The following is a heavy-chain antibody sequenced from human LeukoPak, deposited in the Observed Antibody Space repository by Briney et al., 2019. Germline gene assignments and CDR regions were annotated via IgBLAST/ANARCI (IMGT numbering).Heavy chain of an antibody. CDR3: VKGVTMVRGSREFDY. V-gene: IGHV3-23*01. J-gene: IGHJ4*02. Sequence: GGSLRLSCAASGFTFSSYAMSWVRQAPGKGLEWVSAISGSGGSSYYAGSVKGRFTISRDNSKNTVYLQMNNLRAEDTAIFYCVKGVTMVRGSREFDYWGQGTLVTVSS. CDR2: ISGSGGSS. D-gene: IGHD3-10*01. CDR1: GFTFSSYA.